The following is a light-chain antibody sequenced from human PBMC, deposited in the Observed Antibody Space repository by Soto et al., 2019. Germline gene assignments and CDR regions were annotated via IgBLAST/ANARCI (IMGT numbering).Light chain of an antibody. CDR2: DVS. CDR3: SSYTGSSTLV. J-gene: IGLJ1*01. CDR1: SSDVGGYNY. Sequence: QSALTQPRSVSGSPGQSVTISCTGASSDVGGYNYVSWYQQHPGKAPKLMIYDVSKRPSGVPDRFSGSKSGNTASLTISGLQAEDEADYYCSSYTGSSTLVFGTGTKLTVL. V-gene: IGLV2-11*01.